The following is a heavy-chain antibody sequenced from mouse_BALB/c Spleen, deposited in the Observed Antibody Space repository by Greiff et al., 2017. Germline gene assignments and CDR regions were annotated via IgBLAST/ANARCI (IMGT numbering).Heavy chain of an antibody. CDR2: ISSGGSYT. V-gene: IGHV5-9-3*01. Sequence: EVMLVESGGGLVKPGGSLKLSCAASGFTFSSYAMSWVRQTPEKRLEWVATISSGGSYTYYPDSVKGRFTISRDNAKNTLYLQMSSLRSEDTAMYYCARQDLFAYWGQGTLVTVSA. CDR1: GFTFSSYA. CDR3: ARQDLFAY. J-gene: IGHJ3*01.